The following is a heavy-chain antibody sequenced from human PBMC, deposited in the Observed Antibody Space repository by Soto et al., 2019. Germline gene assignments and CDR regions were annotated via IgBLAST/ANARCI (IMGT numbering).Heavy chain of an antibody. CDR3: ARVRPYWGADYYFDY. J-gene: IGHJ4*02. Sequence: GGSLRLSCAASGFTFSSYGMHWVRQAPGKGLEWVAVIWYDGSNKYYADSVKGRFTISRDNSKNTLYLQMNSLRAEDTAVYYCARVRPYWGADYYFDYWGQGTLVTVSS. V-gene: IGHV3-33*01. CDR2: IWYDGSNK. D-gene: IGHD7-27*01. CDR1: GFTFSSYG.